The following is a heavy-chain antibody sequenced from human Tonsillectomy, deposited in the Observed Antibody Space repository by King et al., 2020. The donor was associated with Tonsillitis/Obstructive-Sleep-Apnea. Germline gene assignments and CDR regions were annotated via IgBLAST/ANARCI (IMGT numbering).Heavy chain of an antibody. D-gene: IGHD3-22*01. CDR1: GGSISSYY. V-gene: IGHV4-59*08. Sequence: QLQESGPGLVKPSETLSLTCTVSGGSISSYYWSWIRQPPGKGLEWIGYIYYSGSTNYNPSIKSRVTISVDTSKNQFSLKLSSVTAADTAVYYCARQSYYYDSSAPAFDIWGQGTMVTVSS. CDR2: IYYSGST. J-gene: IGHJ3*02. CDR3: ARQSYYYDSSAPAFDI.